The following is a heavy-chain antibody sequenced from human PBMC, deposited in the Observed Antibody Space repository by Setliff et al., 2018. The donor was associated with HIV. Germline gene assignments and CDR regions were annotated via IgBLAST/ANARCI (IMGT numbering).Heavy chain of an antibody. V-gene: IGHV4-38-2*01. J-gene: IGHJ4*02. CDR3: ARGVAAAGL. CDR1: GYSISSGYY. CDR2: IHQSGTT. Sequence: PSETLSLTCSVSGYSISSGYYWGWIRHSPGEGLEWIGSIHQSGTTSYSPSLKSRVSISIDRSKNQFSLRLSSVTAADTAVYYCARGVAAAGLWGQGTLVTVSS. D-gene: IGHD6-13*01.